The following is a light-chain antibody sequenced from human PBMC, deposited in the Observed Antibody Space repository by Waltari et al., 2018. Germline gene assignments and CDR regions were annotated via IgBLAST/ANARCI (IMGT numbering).Light chain of an antibody. CDR3: QSYDSSLAGYV. J-gene: IGLJ1*01. V-gene: IGLV1-40*01. CDR1: SSNIGTGHD. Sequence: QSVLTHPPSVAGAPGQRVTTPCTGSSSNIGTGHDVHRYQHLPGTAPKLLLYIHNNRPSGVPERFSGSKSGTSASLAITGLQAEDEADYYCQSYDSSLAGYVFGTGTKVTVL. CDR2: IHN.